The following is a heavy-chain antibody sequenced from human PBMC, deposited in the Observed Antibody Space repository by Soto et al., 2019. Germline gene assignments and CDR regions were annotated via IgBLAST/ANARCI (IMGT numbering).Heavy chain of an antibody. CDR1: GFTFSSYW. V-gene: IGHV3-74*01. CDR3: ARASTGNGSKARPIDY. CDR2: INSDGSST. D-gene: IGHD3-9*01. Sequence: EVQLVESGGGLVQPGGSLRLSCAASGFTFSSYWMHWVRQAPGKGLVWVSRINSDGSSTSYADSVKGRFTISRVNAKNTLYLQMNSLRAEDTAVYYCARASTGNGSKARPIDYWGQGTLVTVSS. J-gene: IGHJ4*02.